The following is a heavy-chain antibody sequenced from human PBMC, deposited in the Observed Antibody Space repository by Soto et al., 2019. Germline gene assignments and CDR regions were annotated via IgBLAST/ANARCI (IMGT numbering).Heavy chain of an antibody. D-gene: IGHD3-22*01. V-gene: IGHV1-46*01. CDR3: ARDPLKYYYDSSGYYRPNDAFDI. CDR1: GYTFSSYY. CDR2: INPSGGST. Sequence: ASVKVSCKASGYTFSSYYMHWVRQAPGQGLEWMGIINPSGGSTSYAQKFQGRVTITRDESTSTAYMELSSLRSEDTAVYYCARDPLKYYYDSSGYYRPNDAFDIWGQGTMVTV. J-gene: IGHJ3*02.